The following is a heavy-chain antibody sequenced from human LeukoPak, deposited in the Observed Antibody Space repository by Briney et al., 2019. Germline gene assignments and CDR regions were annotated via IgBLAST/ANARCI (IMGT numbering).Heavy chain of an antibody. V-gene: IGHV3-23*01. CDR1: GFTFSSYA. CDR2: ISGGGSST. D-gene: IGHD3-10*01. Sequence: GGSLRLSCAPSGFTFSSYAMSWVRQAPGEGLEWVSGISGGGSSTYYADSVKGRFTISRDNSKNTLYLQVNSLRADDTAVYYCAKMDFGSGSYYILNSPDYWGQGTLVTVSS. CDR3: AKMDFGSGSYYILNSPDY. J-gene: IGHJ4*02.